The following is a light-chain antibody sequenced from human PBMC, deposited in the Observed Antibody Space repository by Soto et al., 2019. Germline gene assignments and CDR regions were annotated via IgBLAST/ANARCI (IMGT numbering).Light chain of an antibody. CDR3: QQRSDWLPIT. CDR2: DVS. CDR1: QSVSES. V-gene: IGKV3-11*01. Sequence: EIVFTQSPATLSLSPGERATLSCSASQSVSESLAWYQQKPGQAPRLLIYDVSYRATGIPVRFSGSGSGTDFTLTISSLEPEDFAVYYCQQRSDWLPITFGQGTRLEIK. J-gene: IGKJ5*01.